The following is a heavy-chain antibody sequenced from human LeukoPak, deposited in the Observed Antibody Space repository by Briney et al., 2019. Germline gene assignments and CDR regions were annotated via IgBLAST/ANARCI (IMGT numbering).Heavy chain of an antibody. D-gene: IGHD6-19*01. CDR1: GGSFSGYY. J-gene: IGHJ5*02. Sequence: PSDTLSLTCAVYGGSFSGYYWRWIRQPPGKGLEWIGEINHSGSTNYNPSLKSRVTISLDTSKNQFSLKLSSVTAADTAVYYCARRRYSSGWYAWFDPWGQGSLVTVSS. CDR3: ARRRYSSGWYAWFDP. CDR2: INHSGST. V-gene: IGHV4-34*01.